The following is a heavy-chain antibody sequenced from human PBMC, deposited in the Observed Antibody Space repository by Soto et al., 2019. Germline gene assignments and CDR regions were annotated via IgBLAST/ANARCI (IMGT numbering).Heavy chain of an antibody. CDR3: ARDRALSYGGNSGTFDY. CDR1: GGSISSGGYY. J-gene: IGHJ4*02. Sequence: PSETLSLTCTVSGGSISSGGYYWSWIRQHPGKGLDWIVYIYYSGSTYYNPSLKSRVTISVDTSKNQFSLKLSSVTAADTAVYYCARDRALSYGGNSGTFDYWGQGTLVTVSS. CDR2: IYYSGST. D-gene: IGHD4-17*01. V-gene: IGHV4-31*03.